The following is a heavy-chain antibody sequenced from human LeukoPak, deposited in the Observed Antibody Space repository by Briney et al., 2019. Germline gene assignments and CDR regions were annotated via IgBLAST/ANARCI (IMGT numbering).Heavy chain of an antibody. CDR1: GYTFTDYY. Sequence: ASVKVSCKASGYTFTDYYLHWVRQAPGQGLQWLGWISPNSGATKYAQKFQGRVTMTRDTSISTAYMELNRLTSDDTAVYYCVRLLVSSLAYNYLFDYWGQGTLVTVSS. CDR2: ISPNSGAT. J-gene: IGHJ4*02. CDR3: VRLLVSSLAYNYLFDY. V-gene: IGHV1-2*02. D-gene: IGHD5-24*01.